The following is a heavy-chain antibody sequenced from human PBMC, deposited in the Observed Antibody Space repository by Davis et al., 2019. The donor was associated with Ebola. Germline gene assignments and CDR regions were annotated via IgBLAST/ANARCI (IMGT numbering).Heavy chain of an antibody. CDR2: INPSIGNT. J-gene: IGHJ4*02. Sequence: ASVKVSCKASGYTFTEYLMHWVRQAPGQGLEWMGLINPSIGNTSLAQKFQGRLTLTRDTSTNTVHMDLSSLKSEDTAIYYCASGEFVDFWGQGTLLTVSS. D-gene: IGHD3-10*01. CDR1: GYTFTEYL. CDR3: ASGEFVDF. V-gene: IGHV1-46*01.